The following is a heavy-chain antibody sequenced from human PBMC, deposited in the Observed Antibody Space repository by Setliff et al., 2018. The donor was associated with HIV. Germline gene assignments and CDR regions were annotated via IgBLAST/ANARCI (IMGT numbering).Heavy chain of an antibody. J-gene: IGHJ6*03. CDR2: IYYTGST. V-gene: IGHV4-59*01. CDR3: ARGRVTLNGVAAGHHYMDV. Sequence: SETLSLTCTVSGGSISNYYWNWIRQPPGKGLEWIGYIYYTGSTNYDPSLKSRVTMSVDTSKNQFSLRLMSLTAADTAIYYCARGRVTLNGVAAGHHYMDVWGKGNTVTVSS. D-gene: IGHD3-3*01. CDR1: GGSISNYY.